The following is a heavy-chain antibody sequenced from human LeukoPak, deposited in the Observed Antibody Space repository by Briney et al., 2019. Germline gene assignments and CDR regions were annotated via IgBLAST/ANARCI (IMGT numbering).Heavy chain of an antibody. CDR2: ISSSGSTI. V-gene: IGHV3-48*04. CDR3: AELGITMIGGV. J-gene: IGHJ6*04. D-gene: IGHD3-10*02. CDR1: GFTFNNYW. Sequence: TGGSLRLSCAASGFTFNNYWMTWVRRAPGKGLEWVSYISSSGSTIYYADSVKGRFTISRDNAKNSLYLQMNSLRAEDTAVYYCAELGITMIGGVWGKGTTVTISS.